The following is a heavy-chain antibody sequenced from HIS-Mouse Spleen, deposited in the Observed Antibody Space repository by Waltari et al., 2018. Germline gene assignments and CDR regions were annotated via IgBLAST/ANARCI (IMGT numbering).Heavy chain of an antibody. V-gene: IGHV4-31*03. CDR2: IYYSGST. Sequence: QVQLQESGPGLVKPSQTLSLTCTVSGGSISIGGYYWSWIRQHPRKGLEWIGYIYYSGSTYYNQSLKSRVTISVDTSKNQFSLKLSSVTAADTAVYYCARAPIRGYWYFDLWGRGTLVTVSS. CDR1: GGSISIGGYY. D-gene: IGHD3-16*01. CDR3: ARAPIRGYWYFDL. J-gene: IGHJ2*01.